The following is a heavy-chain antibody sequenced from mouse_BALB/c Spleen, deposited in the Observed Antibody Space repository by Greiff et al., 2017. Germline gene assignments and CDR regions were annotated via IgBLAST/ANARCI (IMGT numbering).Heavy chain of an antibody. CDR1: GFSLTSYG. J-gene: IGHJ4*01. CDR2: IWAGGST. Sequence: QVQLQQSGPGLVAPSQSLSITCTVSGFSLTSYGVHWVRQPPGKGLEWLGVIWAGGSTNYNSALMSRLSISKDNSKSQVFLKMNSLQTDDTAMYYCARDKYGNYYAMDYLGQGTSVTVSS. D-gene: IGHD2-10*02. CDR3: ARDKYGNYYAMDY. V-gene: IGHV2-9*02.